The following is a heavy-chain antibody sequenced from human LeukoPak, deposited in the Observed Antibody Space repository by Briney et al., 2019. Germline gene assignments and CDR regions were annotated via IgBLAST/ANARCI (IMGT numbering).Heavy chain of an antibody. CDR1: GYSLTSYW. J-gene: IGHJ5*02. CDR2: IYPGDSDT. V-gene: IGHV5-51*01. CDR3: ARHLKSTGNWLDP. Sequence: GESLKISCKGSGYSLTSYWIGWVRQMPGKGLEWMGIIYPGDSDTRYSPSFQGQVTISADKSISTAYLQWSSLKASDTAMYYCARHLKSTGNWLDPWGQGTLVTVSS. D-gene: IGHD3-10*01.